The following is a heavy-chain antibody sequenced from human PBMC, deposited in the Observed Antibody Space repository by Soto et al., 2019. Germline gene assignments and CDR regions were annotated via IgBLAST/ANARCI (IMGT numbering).Heavy chain of an antibody. CDR1: GVSVSSYS. D-gene: IGHD2-8*01. CDR3: ARDLMVYAMEAYYYYGMDV. V-gene: IGHV3-33*01. J-gene: IGHJ6*02. Sequence: PGGSLRLSCAASGVSVSSYSMTGVRQNPGKGLEWVAVIWNDGSTIYYADSVKGRFTISRDNSKNTLYLQMNSLRAEDTAVYYCARDLMVYAMEAYYYYGMDVWGQGTTVTVSS. CDR2: IWNDGSTI.